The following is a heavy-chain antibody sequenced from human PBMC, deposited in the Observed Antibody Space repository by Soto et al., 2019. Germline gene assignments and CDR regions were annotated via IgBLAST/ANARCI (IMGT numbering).Heavy chain of an antibody. D-gene: IGHD3-10*01. Sequence: EVQLVESGGGLVKPGASLRLSCAASGFTFSAYSMNWVRQAPGKGLEWVSAISTYGGYIYYADSVRGRFTISRDNAKNSLYLQMNSLRAEDTAVYYCARDCGSIGEYNLTSWGQGTLLTVS. J-gene: IGHJ5*02. CDR3: ARDCGSIGEYNLTS. V-gene: IGHV3-21*01. CDR1: GFTFSAYS. CDR2: ISTYGGYI.